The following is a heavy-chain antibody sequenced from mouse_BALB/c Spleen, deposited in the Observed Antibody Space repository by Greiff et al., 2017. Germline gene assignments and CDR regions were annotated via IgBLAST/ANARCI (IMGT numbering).Heavy chain of an antibody. CDR3: ARGRWDYDKAMDY. CDR2: ISSGGST. J-gene: IGHJ4*01. Sequence: EVQVVESGGGLVKPGGSLKLSCAASGFTFSSYAMSWVRQTPEKRLEWVASISSGGSTYYPDSVKGRFTISRDNARNILYLQMSSLRSEDTAMYYCARGRWDYDKAMDYWGQGTSVTVSS. V-gene: IGHV5-6-5*01. D-gene: IGHD2-4*01. CDR1: GFTFSSYA.